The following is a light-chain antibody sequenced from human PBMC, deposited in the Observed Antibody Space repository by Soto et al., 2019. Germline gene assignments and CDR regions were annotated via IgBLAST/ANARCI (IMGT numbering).Light chain of an antibody. CDR1: HGSSSW. CDR2: LAA. V-gene: IGKV1-12*01. J-gene: IGKJ4*01. CDR3: HQANSFPLT. Sequence: DIQMTQSPSSVSASVGDRVTITFRASHGSSSWLAWYQQKPGKATKLLIYLAASLQSAVPSRFSGSGSETAFTLYISSLQTDDFANYYCHQANSFPLTVGGGTKVEIK.